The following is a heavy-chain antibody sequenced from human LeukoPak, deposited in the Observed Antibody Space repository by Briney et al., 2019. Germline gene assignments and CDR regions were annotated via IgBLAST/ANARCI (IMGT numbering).Heavy chain of an antibody. D-gene: IGHD2-2*01. Sequence: GGSLRLSCAASEFTFSGSAMHWVRQASGKGLVWVGRITSKAKSYATTYAASVKGRFTIFRDDSKNTAYLQMNSLKTEDTAVYYCTRLGYCGSTSCLPYWGQGTPVTVSS. V-gene: IGHV3-73*01. CDR3: TRLGYCGSTSCLPY. CDR2: ITSKAKSYAT. J-gene: IGHJ4*02. CDR1: EFTFSGSA.